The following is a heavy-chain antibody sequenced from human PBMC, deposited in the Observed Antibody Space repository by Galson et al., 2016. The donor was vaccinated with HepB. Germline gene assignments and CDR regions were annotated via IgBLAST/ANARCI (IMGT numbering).Heavy chain of an antibody. J-gene: IGHJ4*02. D-gene: IGHD1-1*01. CDR2: VYYTGST. CDR3: ARTGGFLLPNQPIDY. Sequence: LRLSCAASGFTFTNAWMTWVRQPPGKGLEWIGYVYYTGSTIYNPSLKSRVTISVDTSKNQFSLKLNSVTAADTAVYYCARTGGFLLPNQPIDYWGQGTLVTVSS. CDR1: GFTFTNAW. V-gene: IGHV4-59*01.